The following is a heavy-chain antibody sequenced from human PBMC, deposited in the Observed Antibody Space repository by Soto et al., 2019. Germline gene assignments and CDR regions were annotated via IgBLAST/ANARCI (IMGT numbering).Heavy chain of an antibody. CDR3: AKDLTGFWSGYFAEGYYYYGMDV. CDR1: GFRFSSYS. D-gene: IGHD3-3*01. CDR2: ISGSGGST. J-gene: IGHJ6*02. Sequence: GGSLTLSCAACGFRFSSYSMSWVRQAPGKGLEWVSAISGSGGSTYYADSVKGRFTISRDNSKNTLYLQMNSLRAEDTAVYYCAKDLTGFWSGYFAEGYYYYGMDVWGQGTTVTVSS. V-gene: IGHV3-23*01.